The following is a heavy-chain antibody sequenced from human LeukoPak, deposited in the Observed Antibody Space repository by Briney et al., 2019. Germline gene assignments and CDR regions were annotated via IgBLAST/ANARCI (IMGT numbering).Heavy chain of an antibody. CDR1: GFTFTNYA. Sequence: PGASLRLSCAASGFTFTNYAMYWVRQAPGKGLEWVSAVSGRDDSTYYADSVKGRFTISRDTSENTLFLQMNSLRAEDTAVYYCAKWGDYDILTGYYDPDYWGQGTLVTVSS. CDR3: AKWGDYDILTGYYDPDY. D-gene: IGHD3-9*01. J-gene: IGHJ4*02. V-gene: IGHV3-23*01. CDR2: VSGRDDST.